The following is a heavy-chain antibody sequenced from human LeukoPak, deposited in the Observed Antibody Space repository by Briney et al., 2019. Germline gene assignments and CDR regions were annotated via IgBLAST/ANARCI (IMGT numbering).Heavy chain of an antibody. J-gene: IGHJ6*03. Sequence: GGSLRLSCAASGFTFSSYSMNWVRQAPGKGLEWVSSISSSSSYIYYADSVKGRFTISRDNAKNSLYLQMNSLRPEDTALYYCVKDSDPYYYYYMDVWGKGTTVTISS. CDR2: ISSSSSYI. V-gene: IGHV3-21*01. CDR3: VKDSDPYYYYYMDV. CDR1: GFTFSSYS.